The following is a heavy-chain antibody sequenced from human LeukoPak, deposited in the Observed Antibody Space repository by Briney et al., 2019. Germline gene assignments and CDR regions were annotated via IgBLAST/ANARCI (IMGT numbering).Heavy chain of an antibody. V-gene: IGHV3-72*01. CDR2: TRNKANSYTT. D-gene: IGHD4-17*01. CDR3: ARFDYGLNY. Sequence: GGSLRLSCAASGFTFSDHYMDWVRQAPGKGLEWVGRTRNKANSYTTEYAASVKGRFTISRDDSKNSLYLQMNSLKTEDTAVYYCARFDYGLNYWGQGTLVTVSS. CDR1: GFTFSDHY. J-gene: IGHJ4*02.